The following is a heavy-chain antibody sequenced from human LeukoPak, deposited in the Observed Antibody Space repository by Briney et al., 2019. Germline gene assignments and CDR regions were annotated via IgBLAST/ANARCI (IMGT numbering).Heavy chain of an antibody. Sequence: GGSLRLSCAASGLTVSSNYMSWVRQAPGKGLEWVSVIYSGGSTYYADSVKGRFTISRDNSKNTLYLQMNSLRAEDTAVYYCAKDKYYYDSSALGIDAFDIWGQGTMVTVSS. CDR2: IYSGGST. CDR1: GLTVSSNY. J-gene: IGHJ3*02. CDR3: AKDKYYYDSSALGIDAFDI. D-gene: IGHD3-22*01. V-gene: IGHV3-66*01.